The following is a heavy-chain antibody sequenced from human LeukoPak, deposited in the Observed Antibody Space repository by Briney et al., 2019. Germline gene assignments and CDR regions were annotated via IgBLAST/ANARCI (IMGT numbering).Heavy chain of an antibody. CDR3: ARVSSFNRHHYYMDV. CDR2: IYYSGST. CDR1: GGSISSSSYY. D-gene: IGHD3-3*02. Sequence: PSETLSLTCTVSGGSISSSSYYWGWIRQPPGKGLEWIGSIYYSGSTYYNPSLKSRVTISVDTSKNQFSLKLSSVTAADTAVYYCARVSSFNRHHYYMDVWGKGTTVTISS. V-gene: IGHV4-39*01. J-gene: IGHJ6*03.